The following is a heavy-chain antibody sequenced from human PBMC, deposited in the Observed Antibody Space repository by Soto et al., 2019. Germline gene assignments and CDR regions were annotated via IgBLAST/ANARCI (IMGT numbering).Heavy chain of an antibody. CDR3: AREGDSSGWRAY. CDR2: IYSGGST. Sequence: EVQLVEPGGGLIQPGGSLRLSVAASGFTVSSNSMSWVRQAPGKGLEWVSVIYSGGSTYYADSVKGRFTISRDNSKNTLYLQMNSLRAEDTAVYYCAREGDSSGWRAYWGQGTLVTVSS. D-gene: IGHD6-19*01. V-gene: IGHV3-53*01. J-gene: IGHJ4*02. CDR1: GFTVSSNS.